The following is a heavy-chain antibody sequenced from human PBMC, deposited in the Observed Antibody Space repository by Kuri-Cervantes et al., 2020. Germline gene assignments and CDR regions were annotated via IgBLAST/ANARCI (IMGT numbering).Heavy chain of an antibody. CDR1: GFTFSSYG. Sequence: GESLKISCAASGFTFSSYGMHWVRQAPGKGLEWVAVISYDGSNKYYADSVKGRFTISRDNSKNTLYLQMNSLRAEDTAVYYCANDGGFLGVRGPTLYYGMDVWGQGTTVTVSS. D-gene: IGHD3-10*01. CDR2: ISYDGSNK. V-gene: IGHV3-30*18. J-gene: IGHJ6*02. CDR3: ANDGGFLGVRGPTLYYGMDV.